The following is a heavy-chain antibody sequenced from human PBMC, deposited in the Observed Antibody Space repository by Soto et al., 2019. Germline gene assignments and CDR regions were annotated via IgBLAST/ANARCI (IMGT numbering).Heavy chain of an antibody. Sequence: EVQLLESGGGLVQPGGSLRLSCAASGFTFSSYAMSWVRQAPGKGLEWVSAISGSGGSTYYADSVKGRFTISRDNSKNTLYLQMNSLRAEDTAVYYCAKDQSGYGTHIVVVIADYWGQGTLVTVSS. CDR2: ISGSGGST. D-gene: IGHD2-21*01. V-gene: IGHV3-23*01. CDR3: AKDQSGYGTHIVVVIADY. CDR1: GFTFSSYA. J-gene: IGHJ4*02.